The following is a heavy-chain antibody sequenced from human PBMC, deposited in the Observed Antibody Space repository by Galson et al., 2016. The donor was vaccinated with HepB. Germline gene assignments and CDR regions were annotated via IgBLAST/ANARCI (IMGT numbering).Heavy chain of an antibody. CDR2: ISAYNGNT. D-gene: IGHD3-3*01. CDR1: GYTFNSYG. J-gene: IGHJ6*02. Sequence: SVKVSCKASGYTFNSYGTNWVRQAPGQGLEWMGWISAYNGNTNYAEKFQARVTMTTDTSTSTAYMDLRSLRSDDTAVYYCARVGYDFWRGYYSGMNYYGLDVWGQGTTVTVSS. CDR3: ARVGYDFWRGYYSGMNYYGLDV. V-gene: IGHV1-18*01.